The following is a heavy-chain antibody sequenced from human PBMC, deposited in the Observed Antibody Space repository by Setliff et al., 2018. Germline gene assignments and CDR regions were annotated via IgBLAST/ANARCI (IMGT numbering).Heavy chain of an antibody. CDR2: IGVYSGNT. D-gene: IGHD2-8*01. Sequence: ASVKVSCKASGGSFNNYPISWVRQAPGHGLEWMGWIGVYSGNTYTAQRFQGRVTMTTDTSTNMAYLELRGLRSDDTAVYYCLRLVRYCSRTSCQRTSGDEVWGQGTLVTVSS. CDR3: LRLVRYCSRTSCQRTSGDEV. J-gene: IGHJ4*02. V-gene: IGHV1-18*01. CDR1: GGSFNNYP.